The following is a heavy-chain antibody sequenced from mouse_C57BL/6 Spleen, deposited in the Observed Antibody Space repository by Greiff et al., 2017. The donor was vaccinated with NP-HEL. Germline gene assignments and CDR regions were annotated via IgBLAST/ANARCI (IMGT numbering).Heavy chain of an antibody. CDR2: IYPGSGST. CDR1: GYTFTSYW. Sequence: VQLQQPGAELVKPGASVKMSCKASGYTFTSYWITWVKQRPGQGLEWIGDIYPGSGSTNYNEKFKSKATLTVDTSSSTAYMQLSSLTSEDAAVYYCAYYYGSNWYFDVWGTGTTVTVSS. J-gene: IGHJ1*03. CDR3: AYYYGSNWYFDV. D-gene: IGHD1-1*01. V-gene: IGHV1-55*01.